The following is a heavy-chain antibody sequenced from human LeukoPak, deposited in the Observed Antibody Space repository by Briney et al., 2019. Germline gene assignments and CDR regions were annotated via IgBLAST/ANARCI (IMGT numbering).Heavy chain of an antibody. CDR1: GGSISASINS. V-gene: IGHV4-39*01. J-gene: IGHJ3*01. D-gene: IGHD3-16*02. Sequence: PSEPLSLTCTVSGGSISASINSWGWIRQPPGKGLEWIGNIYYGGSTYYNPSLKSRVIISVDTSKNQFSLKLSSVTAADTAVYYCARHPNIMITFGGVIAWGQGTMVTVSS. CDR3: ARHPNIMITFGGVIA. CDR2: IYYGGST.